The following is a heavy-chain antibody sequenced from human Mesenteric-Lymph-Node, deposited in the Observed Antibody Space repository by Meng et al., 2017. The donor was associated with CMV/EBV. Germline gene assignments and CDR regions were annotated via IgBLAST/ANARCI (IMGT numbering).Heavy chain of an antibody. CDR2: INPSGGST. CDR1: TFTSYY. Sequence: TFTSYYMHWVRQAPGQGLEWMGIINPSGGSTSYAQKFQGRVTMTRDTSTSTVYMELSSLRSEDTAVYYCARGGGGYCSSTSCYRFDYWGQGTLVTVSS. CDR3: ARGGGGYCSSTSCYRFDY. V-gene: IGHV1-46*01. J-gene: IGHJ4*02. D-gene: IGHD2-2*01.